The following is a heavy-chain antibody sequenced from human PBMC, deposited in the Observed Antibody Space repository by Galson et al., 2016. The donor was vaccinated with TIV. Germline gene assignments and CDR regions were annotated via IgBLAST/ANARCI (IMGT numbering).Heavy chain of an antibody. D-gene: IGHD6-6*01. CDR1: GGSVCGYF. CDR3: ARVQWGSSLVSYYYHLDV. Sequence: SETLSLTCGIYGGSVCGYFWGWLCASAGEGLGWLGGLVCFGCCSLCGFVWFERTISIDTTKKQFSLRLRSMTAADTAVYFCARVQWGSSLVSYYYHLDVRGKGTKVIVSS. CDR2: LVCFGCC. V-gene: IGHV4-34*12. J-gene: IGHJ6*03.